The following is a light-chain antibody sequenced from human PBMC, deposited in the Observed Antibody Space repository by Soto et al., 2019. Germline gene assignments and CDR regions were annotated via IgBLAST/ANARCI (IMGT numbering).Light chain of an antibody. CDR1: SSNIGTYY. V-gene: IGLV1-51*01. Sequence: QSVLTQPPSVSAAPGQKVAISCSGSSSNIGTYYVSWYQHVPGAAPKLLIYDNNERPSGSPDRFSGSKSGTSATLGISGLQTEDEADYHCGTWDSSLSAVVFGGGTQLTVL. J-gene: IGLJ2*01. CDR3: GTWDSSLSAVV. CDR2: DNN.